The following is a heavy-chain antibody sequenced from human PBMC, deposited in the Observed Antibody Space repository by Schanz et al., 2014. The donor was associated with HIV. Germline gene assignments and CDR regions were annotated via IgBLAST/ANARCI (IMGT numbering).Heavy chain of an antibody. V-gene: IGHV3-33*01. D-gene: IGHD2-2*01. J-gene: IGHJ6*02. Sequence: QVQLVESGGGVVQPGRSLRLSCAVSGFTFSGYGMHWVRQAPGKGREWVAVIWDDGKNRDYADSVKGRFTISRDNSKNTLYLQMNRMRTEDTAVYYCARDGAMAFSLGMDVWGQGTTVTVSS. CDR2: IWDDGKNR. CDR1: GFTFSGYG. CDR3: ARDGAMAFSLGMDV.